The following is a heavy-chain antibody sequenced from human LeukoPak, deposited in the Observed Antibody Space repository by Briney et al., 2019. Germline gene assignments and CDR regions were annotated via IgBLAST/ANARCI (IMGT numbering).Heavy chain of an antibody. J-gene: IGHJ5*02. CDR3: AREVRGRENWFDP. CDR2: IYPGDSES. D-gene: IGHD5-24*01. Sequence: GESLKISCKGSGYTFTNYWIGWVRQMPGKGLEWVGIIYPGDSESRYSPSLQGQVTISVDKSISTAYLQWSSLKASDTAMYYCAREVRGRENWFDPWGQGTLVTVSS. CDR1: GYTFTNYW. V-gene: IGHV5-51*01.